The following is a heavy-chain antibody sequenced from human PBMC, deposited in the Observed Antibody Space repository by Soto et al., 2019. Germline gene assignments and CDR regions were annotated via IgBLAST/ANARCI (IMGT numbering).Heavy chain of an antibody. D-gene: IGHD4-17*01. Sequence: QDQLVQSGAEVKKPGSSVKVSCKASGGTFSSHTFSWVRQAPGQGLEWMGRIIPALGTATYAQKFQGRVTIPADESATTVSMELNSLRSEATAVYYCARHDFGDYWYFDLWGRGTLVTVSS. CDR3: ARHDFGDYWYFDL. CDR1: GGTFSSHT. V-gene: IGHV1-69*08. J-gene: IGHJ2*01. CDR2: IIPALGTA.